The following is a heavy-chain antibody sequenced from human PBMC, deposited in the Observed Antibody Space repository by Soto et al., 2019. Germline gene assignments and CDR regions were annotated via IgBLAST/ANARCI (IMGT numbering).Heavy chain of an antibody. V-gene: IGHV4-59*01. D-gene: IGHD1-26*01. CDR3: ARVGATAEFDS. Sequence: QVQLQESGPGLVKPSETLSLTCTVSGGSINTYYWSWIRPRPGMGLEWIGYMSYPARINFNPSLASRVTISGDRSKNQFSLKLSSVTAADTAVYYCARVGATAEFDSWGQGTRVTVSS. J-gene: IGHJ4*02. CDR2: MSYPARI. CDR1: GGSINTYY.